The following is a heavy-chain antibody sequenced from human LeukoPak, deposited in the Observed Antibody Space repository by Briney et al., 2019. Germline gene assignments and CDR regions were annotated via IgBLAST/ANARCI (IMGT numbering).Heavy chain of an antibody. CDR3: ARGLRFLEWLSGNDAFDI. V-gene: IGHV3-48*01. CDR1: GFTFSSYS. J-gene: IGHJ3*02. D-gene: IGHD3-3*01. Sequence: GGSLRLSCAASGFTFSSYSMNWVRQAPGKGLEWVSYISSSSSTIYYAGSVKGRFTISRDNAKNSLYLQMNSLRAEDTAVYYCARGLRFLEWLSGNDAFDIWGQGTMVTVSS. CDR2: ISSSSSTI.